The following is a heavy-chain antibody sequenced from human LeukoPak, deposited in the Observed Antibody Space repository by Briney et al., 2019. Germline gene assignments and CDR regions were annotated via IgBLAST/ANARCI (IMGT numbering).Heavy chain of an antibody. CDR1: AGSFSGYY. CDR3: AREGASVTNFDS. J-gene: IGHJ4*02. Sequence: SETLSLTCAVFAGSFSGYYWSWIRQPPGKGLEWIGEINHSGSTNFNPSLKSRVTISVDTSKNQFSLKLRSVTAADTAVYFCAREGASVTNFDSWGQGTLVTVSS. D-gene: IGHD1-26*01. CDR2: INHSGST. V-gene: IGHV4-34*01.